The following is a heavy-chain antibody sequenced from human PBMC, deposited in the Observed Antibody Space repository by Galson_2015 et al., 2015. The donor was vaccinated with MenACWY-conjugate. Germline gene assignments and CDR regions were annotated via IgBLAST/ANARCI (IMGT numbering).Heavy chain of an antibody. CDR3: AKGGGTRSLSFDS. CDR2: ISITGSTM. V-gene: IGHV3-48*02. CDR1: GFTFSSFS. Sequence: SLRLSCAASGFTFSSFSMNWVRQAPGKGLEWISHISITGSTMYYADSVRGRFTISRDNAKNSLDLQMDGLRDDDTAVYYCAKGGGTRSLSFDSWGQGTLVTVSS. J-gene: IGHJ4*02. D-gene: IGHD2-2*01.